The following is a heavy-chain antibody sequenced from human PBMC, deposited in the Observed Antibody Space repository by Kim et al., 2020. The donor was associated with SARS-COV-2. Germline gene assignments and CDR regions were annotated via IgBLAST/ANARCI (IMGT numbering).Heavy chain of an antibody. CDR3: AKAHFFDRSGYERPFYYYGMDV. V-gene: IGHV3-30*18. J-gene: IGHJ6*02. Sequence: GGSLRLSCAASGFTFGSYDMHWVRQAPGKGLQWVAGISFGGSDQYYADSVKGRFTISRDNSMNTLYLHMNSLRAEDTAVFYCAKAHFFDRSGYERPFYYYGMDVWGQGTTVTVSS. D-gene: IGHD3-22*01. CDR2: ISFGGSDQ. CDR1: GFTFGSYD.